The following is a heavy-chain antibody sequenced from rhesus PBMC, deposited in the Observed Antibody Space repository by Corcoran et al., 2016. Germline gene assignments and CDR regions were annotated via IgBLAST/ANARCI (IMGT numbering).Heavy chain of an antibody. CDR3: ARPSGGWSPYYFDY. V-gene: IGHV4-127*01. CDR2: IGGSSGST. CDR1: GYSISSGYG. J-gene: IGHJ4*01. Sequence: QVQLQESGPGLVKPSETLSLTCAVSGYSISSGYGWSWIRQPPGKGLAWIGYIGGSSGSTNNNPSLRSRVTMSKDTSKHQFSLKLSAVTAADTAVYYCARPSGGWSPYYFDYWGQGVLVTVSS. D-gene: IGHD6-37*01.